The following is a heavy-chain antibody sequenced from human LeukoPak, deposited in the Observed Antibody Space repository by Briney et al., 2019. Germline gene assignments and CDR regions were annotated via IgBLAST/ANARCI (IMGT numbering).Heavy chain of an antibody. D-gene: IGHD6-6*01. Sequence: SVKVSCKASGGTFSSYAISWVRQAPGQGLEWMGRIIPILGIANYAQKFQGRVTITADKSTSAAYMELSSLRSEDTAVYYCASPQLEYSSSSQHDYWGQGTLVTVSS. V-gene: IGHV1-69*04. CDR1: GGTFSSYA. J-gene: IGHJ4*02. CDR2: IIPILGIA. CDR3: ASPQLEYSSSSQHDY.